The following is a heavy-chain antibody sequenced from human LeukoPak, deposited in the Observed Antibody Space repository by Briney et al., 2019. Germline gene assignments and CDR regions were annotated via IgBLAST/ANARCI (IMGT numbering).Heavy chain of an antibody. CDR1: GYTFTGYY. CDR3: ASVNMVRGVIRFDY. D-gene: IGHD3-10*01. J-gene: IGHJ4*02. CDR2: INPNSGGT. Sequence: ASVRVSCKASGYTFTGYYMHWVRQAPGQGLEWMGWINPNSGGTNYAQTFQGRVTMTRDTSISTAYMELSRLRSDDTAVYYCASVNMVRGVIRFDYWGQGTLVTVSS. V-gene: IGHV1-2*02.